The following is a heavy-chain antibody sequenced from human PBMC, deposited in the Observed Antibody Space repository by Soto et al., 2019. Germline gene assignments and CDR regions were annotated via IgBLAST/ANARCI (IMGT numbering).Heavy chain of an antibody. D-gene: IGHD6-6*01. CDR2: INPSGGST. CDR3: AINICRSSSVLPWASWFDP. V-gene: IGHV1-46*03. CDR1: GYTFTSYY. Sequence: ASVKVSCKASGYTFTSYYMHWVRQAPGQGLEWMGIINPSGGSTSYAQKFQGRVTMTRDTSTSTVYMELSSLRSEDTAVYYFAINICRSSSVLPWASWFDPWGQGTLVTVSS. J-gene: IGHJ5*02.